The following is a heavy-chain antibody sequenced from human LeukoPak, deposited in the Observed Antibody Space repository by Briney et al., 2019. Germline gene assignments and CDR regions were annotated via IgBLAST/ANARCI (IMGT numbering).Heavy chain of an antibody. J-gene: IGHJ3*02. CDR3: AKNGYCSGGSCYSLTRRDAFDI. Sequence: GGSLRLSCAASGFTFSSYAMSWVRQAPGKGLEWVSAISGSGGSTYYADSVKGRFTISRDNSKNTLYLQMNSLRAEDTAVCDCAKNGYCSGGSCYSLTRRDAFDIWGQGTMVTVSS. V-gene: IGHV3-23*01. CDR2: ISGSGGST. D-gene: IGHD2-15*01. CDR1: GFTFSSYA.